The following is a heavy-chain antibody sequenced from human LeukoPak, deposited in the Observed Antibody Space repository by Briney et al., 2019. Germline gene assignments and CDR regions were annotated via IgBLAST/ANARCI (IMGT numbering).Heavy chain of an antibody. CDR3: ARWFGELLGGAFDI. D-gene: IGHD3-10*01. V-gene: IGHV4-59*01. CDR2: IYYSGST. Sequence: ASETLSLTCTVSGGSISSYYWSWIRQPPGKGLEWLGYIYYSGSTNYNPSLKSRVTISVDTSKNQFSLKLSSVTAADTAVYYCARWFGELLGGAFDIWGQGTMVTVSS. CDR1: GGSISSYY. J-gene: IGHJ3*02.